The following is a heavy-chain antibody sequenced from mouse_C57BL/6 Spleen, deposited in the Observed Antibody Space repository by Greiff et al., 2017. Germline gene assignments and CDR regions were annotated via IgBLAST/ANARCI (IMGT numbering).Heavy chain of an antibody. V-gene: IGHV1-72*01. CDR2: IDPNSGGT. Sequence: QVQLQQPGAELVKPGASVKLSCKASGYTFTSYWMHWVKQRPGRGLEWIGRIDPNSGGTKYNEKFKSKATLTVDKPSSTAYMQLSSLTSEDSAVYDCASTYDYDGFAYWGQGTLVTVSA. CDR1: GYTFTSYW. J-gene: IGHJ3*01. CDR3: ASTYDYDGFAY. D-gene: IGHD2-4*01.